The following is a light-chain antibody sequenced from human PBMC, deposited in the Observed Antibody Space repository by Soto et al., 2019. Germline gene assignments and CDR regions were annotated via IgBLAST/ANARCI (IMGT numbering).Light chain of an antibody. CDR2: SAS. Sequence: IKMTQSPSYMSASVGDRVTIACRASQGIRNDLSWYQQKTGKAPKLLISSASALKRGVPSRFSGSGSGTDFALTVSSLQPEDFATYYCQQADTFPWTFGQGTKVDIK. J-gene: IGKJ1*01. V-gene: IGKV1-6*01. CDR3: QQADTFPWT. CDR1: QGIRND.